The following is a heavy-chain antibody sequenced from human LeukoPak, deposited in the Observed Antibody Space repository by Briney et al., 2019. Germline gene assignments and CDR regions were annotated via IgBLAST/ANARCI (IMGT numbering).Heavy chain of an antibody. CDR3: AKRVPYGSSTVYFDN. J-gene: IGHJ4*02. CDR2: ISDGGGDT. CDR1: GFTFSGYA. Sequence: GGSLRLSCAASGFTFSGYAMSWVRQAPGKGLEWIAAISDGGGDTYYADSVRSRFTISRDNSKNALYLHMNSLRAEDTALYYCAKRVPYGSSTVYFDNWGLGTLVTVSS. D-gene: IGHD6-19*01. V-gene: IGHV3-23*01.